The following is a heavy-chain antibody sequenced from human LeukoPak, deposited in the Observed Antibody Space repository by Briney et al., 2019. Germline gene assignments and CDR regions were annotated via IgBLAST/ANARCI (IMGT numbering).Heavy chain of an antibody. CDR2: IYHSGST. V-gene: IGHV4-38-2*02. CDR3: ARGRDGYSS. Sequence: NPSETLSLTCTVSGYSISSGYYWGWIRQPPGKGLEWIGSIYHSGSTYYNPSLKSRVTISVDTSKNQFSLKLSSVTAADTAVYYCARGRDGYSSWGQGTPVTVSS. J-gene: IGHJ5*02. CDR1: GYSISSGYY. D-gene: IGHD5-24*01.